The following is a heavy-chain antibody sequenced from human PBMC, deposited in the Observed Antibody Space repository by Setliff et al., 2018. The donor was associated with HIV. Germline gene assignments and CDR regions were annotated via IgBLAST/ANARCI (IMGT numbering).Heavy chain of an antibody. CDR1: GFTFSNYW. J-gene: IGHJ6*03. D-gene: IGHD6-6*01. Sequence: PGGSLRLSCVASGFTFSNYWMYWVRQAPGKGLVWVSRNDNDGSSTDYADSVKGRFTISRDSAKNTLYLQMNSLRAEDTAVYYCARDRKFGSSGHYYYYMDVRGKGTTVTVS. V-gene: IGHV3-74*01. CDR2: NDNDGSST. CDR3: ARDRKFGSSGHYYYYMDV.